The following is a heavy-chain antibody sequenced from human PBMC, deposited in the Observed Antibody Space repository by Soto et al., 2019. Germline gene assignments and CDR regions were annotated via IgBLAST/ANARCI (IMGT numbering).Heavy chain of an antibody. CDR2: INHSGST. CDR1: GGSFSGYY. J-gene: IGHJ5*02. D-gene: IGHD3-3*01. Sequence: SETLSLTCAVYGGSFSGYYWSWIRQPPGKGLEWIGEINHSGSTNYNPSLKSRVTISVDTSKNQFSLKLSSVTAADTAVYYCASITIFGVVTTIDPWGQGTLVTVSS. V-gene: IGHV4-34*01. CDR3: ASITIFGVVTTIDP.